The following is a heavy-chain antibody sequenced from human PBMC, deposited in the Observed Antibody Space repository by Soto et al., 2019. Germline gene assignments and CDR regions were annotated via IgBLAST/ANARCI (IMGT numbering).Heavy chain of an antibody. Sequence: ASVKVSCKASGYTFTSYCMHWVRQAPGQGLEWMGWISAYNGNTNYAQKLQGRVTMTTDTSTSTAYMELRSLRSDDTAVYYCARDRKDWFDPWGQGTLVTVSS. J-gene: IGHJ5*02. CDR2: ISAYNGNT. CDR1: GYTFTSYC. V-gene: IGHV1-18*04. CDR3: ARDRKDWFDP.